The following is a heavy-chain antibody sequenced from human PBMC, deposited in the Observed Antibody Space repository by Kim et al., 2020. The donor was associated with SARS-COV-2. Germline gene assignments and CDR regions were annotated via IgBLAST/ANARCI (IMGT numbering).Heavy chain of an antibody. D-gene: IGHD3-16*01. CDR3: ARPSVGGYAGYYFDY. V-gene: IGHV4-39*01. CDR1: GGSISSSPYY. J-gene: IGHJ4*02. Sequence: SETLSRTCSVSGGSISSSPYYWGWIRQPPGKGLEWIGSIHYTGRTFYNPALKSRVTISVDTSENQFSLKLSSVTAADTAVYYCARPSVGGYAGYYFDYWGQGTLVTVSS. CDR2: IHYTGRT.